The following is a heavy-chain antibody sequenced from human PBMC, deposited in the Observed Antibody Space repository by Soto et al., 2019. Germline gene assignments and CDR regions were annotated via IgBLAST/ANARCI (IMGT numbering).Heavy chain of an antibody. D-gene: IGHD6-19*01. CDR3: ARDYAGLAVAGMVDWFDP. CDR1: GYTFTSYG. V-gene: IGHV1-18*01. CDR2: ISAYNGNT. J-gene: IGHJ5*02. Sequence: GASVKVSCKASGYTFTSYGISWVRQAPGQGLEWVGWISAYNGNTNYAQKLQGRVTMTTDTSTSTAYMELRSLRSDDTAVYYCARDYAGLAVAGMVDWFDPWGQGTLVTVSS.